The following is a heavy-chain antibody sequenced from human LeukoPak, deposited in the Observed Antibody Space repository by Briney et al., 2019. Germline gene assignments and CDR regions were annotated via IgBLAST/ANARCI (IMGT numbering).Heavy chain of an antibody. CDR2: IKQDGSEK. J-gene: IGHJ4*02. D-gene: IGHD4-17*01. V-gene: IGHV3-7*01. CDR1: GFTFSSYW. CDR3: ARGVDYGDPGYPDY. Sequence: PGGSLRLSCAASGFTFSSYWVSWVRQAPGKGLEWVANIKQDGSEKYYVDSVKGRFTISRDNAKNSLYLQMNSLRAEDTAVYYCARGVDYGDPGYPDYWGQGTLVTVSS.